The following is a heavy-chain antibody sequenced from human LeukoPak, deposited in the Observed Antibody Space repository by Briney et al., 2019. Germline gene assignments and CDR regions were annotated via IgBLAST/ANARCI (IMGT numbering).Heavy chain of an antibody. CDR2: INHSGST. D-gene: IGHD3-9*01. Sequence: AVYGGSFSGXXXXWIRXPPGKGXXWIGEINHSGSTNYNPSLTSRVTISLGTSKNRFSLKLSSVTAADTAVYYCARGYFYAFDIWGQGTMVTVSS. CDR1: GGSFSGXX. V-gene: IGHV4-34*01. CDR3: ARGYFYAFDI. J-gene: IGHJ3*02.